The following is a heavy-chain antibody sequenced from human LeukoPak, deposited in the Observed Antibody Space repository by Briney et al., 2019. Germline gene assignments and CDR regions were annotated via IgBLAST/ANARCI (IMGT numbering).Heavy chain of an antibody. Sequence: GASVKVSCKXSGYTFTSYGISWVRQAPGQGLEWMGWISAYNGNTNYAQKLQGRVTMTTDTSTSTAYMELRSLRSDDTAVYYCARDLDDYGGKGLFDYWGQGTLVTVSS. V-gene: IGHV1-18*01. D-gene: IGHD4-23*01. CDR1: GYTFTSYG. CDR3: ARDLDDYGGKGLFDY. J-gene: IGHJ4*02. CDR2: ISAYNGNT.